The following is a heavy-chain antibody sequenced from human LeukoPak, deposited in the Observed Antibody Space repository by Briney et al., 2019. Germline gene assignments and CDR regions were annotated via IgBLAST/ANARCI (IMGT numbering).Heavy chain of an antibody. Sequence: SETLSLTCTVSGGSISSSSYYWGWIRQPPGKGLEWIGYIYYSGSTNYNPSLKSRVTISVDTSRNQFSLKLSSVTAADTAVYYCARGARVYYFDYWGQGTLVTVSS. CDR1: GGSISSSSYY. J-gene: IGHJ4*02. V-gene: IGHV4-61*05. CDR3: ARGARVYYFDY. D-gene: IGHD1-26*01. CDR2: IYYSGST.